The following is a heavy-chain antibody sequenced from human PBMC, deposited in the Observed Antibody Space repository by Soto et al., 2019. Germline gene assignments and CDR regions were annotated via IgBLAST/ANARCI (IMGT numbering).Heavy chain of an antibody. CDR3: AKGYGYGREYYYGMDV. CDR1: GFTFDDYA. V-gene: IGHV3-9*01. CDR2: ISWNSGSI. J-gene: IGHJ6*02. D-gene: IGHD5-18*01. Sequence: EVQLVESGGGLVQPGRSLRLSCAASGFTFDDYAMHWVRQAPGKGLEWVSGISWNSGSIGYADSVKGRFTISRDNAKNSLYLQMNSLRAEDTALYYCAKGYGYGREYYYGMDVWGQGTTVTVSS.